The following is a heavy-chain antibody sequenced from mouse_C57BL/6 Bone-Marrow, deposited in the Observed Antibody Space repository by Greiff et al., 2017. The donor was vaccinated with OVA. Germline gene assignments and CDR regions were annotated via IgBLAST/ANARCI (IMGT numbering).Heavy chain of an antibody. CDR3: TRGYYFDY. CDR2: IDPTNDYT. V-gene: IGHV1-4*01. CDR1: GYTFTSYT. Sequence: QVQLQQSGAELARPGASVKMSCKASGYTFTSYTIHWVQQRPGQGLEWIGYIDPTNDYTNYNQKFKGKTTLTADKTTSTAYMQLSSLTSDDSAVYYGTRGYYFDYEDRGTTPTVTS. J-gene: IGHJ2*01.